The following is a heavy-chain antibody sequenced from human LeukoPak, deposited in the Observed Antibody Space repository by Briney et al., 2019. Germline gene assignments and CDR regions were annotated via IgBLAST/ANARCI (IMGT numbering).Heavy chain of an antibody. Sequence: GGPLRLSCAASGFTFSHHWMTWVRQGPGKGPEWVANIYLDGSETNYLDSVKGRFTISRDNARSSLYLQMNSLRAEDTAVYYCARGHYGMDVWGQGTTVTVSS. J-gene: IGHJ6*02. CDR3: ARGHYGMDV. CDR2: IYLDGSET. CDR1: GFTFSHHW. V-gene: IGHV3-7*04.